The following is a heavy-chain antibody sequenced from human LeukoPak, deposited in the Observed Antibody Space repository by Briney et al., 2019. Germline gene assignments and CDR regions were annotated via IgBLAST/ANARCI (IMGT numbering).Heavy chain of an antibody. CDR1: GFTFSSYS. CDR2: ISSSSSYI. J-gene: IGHJ4*02. Sequence: GGSLRLSCAASGFTFSSYSMNWVRQAPGKGLEWVSSISSSSSYIYYADSVKGRFTISRDNAKNSLYQQMNSLRAEDTAVYYCARDGPLAARPEEGDYWGQGTLVTVSS. D-gene: IGHD6-6*01. V-gene: IGHV3-21*01. CDR3: ARDGPLAARPEEGDY.